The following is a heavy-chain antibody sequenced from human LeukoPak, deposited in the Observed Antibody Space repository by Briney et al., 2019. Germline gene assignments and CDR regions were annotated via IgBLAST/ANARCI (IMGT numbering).Heavy chain of an antibody. J-gene: IGHJ4*02. CDR2: IIPILGIA. CDR3: ASTYYYDSSGYYYPLFDY. V-gene: IGHV1-69*04. CDR1: GGTFSSYA. Sequence: ASVKVSCKASGGTFSSYAISWVRQAPGQGLEWMGRIIPILGIANYAKKFQGRVTITADKSTSTAYMELSSLRSEDTAVYYCASTYYYDSSGYYYPLFDYWGQGTLVTVSS. D-gene: IGHD3-22*01.